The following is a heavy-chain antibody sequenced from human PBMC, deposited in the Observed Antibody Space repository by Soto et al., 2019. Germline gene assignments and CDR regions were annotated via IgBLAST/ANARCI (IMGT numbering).Heavy chain of an antibody. CDR2: ISAYNGNT. D-gene: IGHD2-2*01. CDR3: PRDIVVLPPVRRQYDWFDP. J-gene: IGHJ5*02. CDR1: GYTFTTFG. Sequence: QVQLVQSGAEVKKPGASVKVSCKASGYTFTTFGITWVRQAPGQGLEWMGWISAYNGNTNYAQKLQGRVTMTTDTSTSTAYMELSSLRSDDTAVYYCPRDIVVLPPVRRQYDWFDPWGQGTLVTVSS. V-gene: IGHV1-18*01.